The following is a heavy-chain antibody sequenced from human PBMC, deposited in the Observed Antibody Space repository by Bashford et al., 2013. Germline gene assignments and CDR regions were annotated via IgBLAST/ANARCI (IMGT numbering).Heavy chain of an antibody. V-gene: IGHV1-69*01. Sequence: IVWVRQAPGQGLEWMGGIIPIFGTANYAQKFQGRVTITADESTSTAYMELSSLRSEDTAVYYCARGRLVITKLYYYGMDVWGQGTTVTVSS. CDR3: ARGRLVITKLYYYGMDV. D-gene: IGHD3-22*01. CDR2: IIPIFGTA. J-gene: IGHJ6*02.